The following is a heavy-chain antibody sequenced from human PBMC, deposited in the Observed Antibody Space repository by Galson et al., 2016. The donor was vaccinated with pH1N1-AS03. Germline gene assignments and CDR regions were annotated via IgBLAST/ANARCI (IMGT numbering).Heavy chain of an antibody. D-gene: IGHD3-22*01. CDR2: ISPGNADT. J-gene: IGHJ4*02. CDR3: AREGDYHESSGDYISRGVDY. CDR1: GHSFSSYT. V-gene: IGHV1-3*01. Sequence: SVKVSCKASGHSFSSYTVHWVRQAPGQRLEWMGWISPGNADTKYSHNFEDRVTITSDTSATTAYMELSSLRSEDTAVYYFAREGDYHESSGDYISRGVDYWGQATLVPVSS.